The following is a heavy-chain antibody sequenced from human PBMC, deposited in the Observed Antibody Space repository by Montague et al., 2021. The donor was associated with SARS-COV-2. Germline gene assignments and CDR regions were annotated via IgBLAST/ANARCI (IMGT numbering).Heavy chain of an antibody. D-gene: IGHD3-9*01. Sequence: SETLSLTCTVSGDSISDYYWTWIRQTPGKGLEWIGYVHHRASSNYNPSLKSRVTMSLDKSNNQFSLKLSSVTAADTAVYYCARDGVLRYFDWLGDRYGMDVWGQGTTVTVSS. CDR1: GDSISDYY. J-gene: IGHJ6*02. CDR3: ARDGVLRYFDWLGDRYGMDV. CDR2: VHHRASS. V-gene: IGHV4-59*01.